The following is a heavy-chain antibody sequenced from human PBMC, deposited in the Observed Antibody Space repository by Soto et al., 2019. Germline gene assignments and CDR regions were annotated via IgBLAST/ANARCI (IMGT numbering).Heavy chain of an antibody. CDR1: GFTVSSNY. CDR2: IYSGGST. J-gene: IGHJ6*02. CDR3: AREAFTIFGVVYYYYGMDV. D-gene: IGHD3-3*01. V-gene: IGHV3-53*01. Sequence: SGGSLRLSCAASGFTVSSNYMSWVRQAPGKGLEWVSVIYSGGSTYYADSVKGRFTISRDNSKNTLYLQMNSLRAEDTAVYYCAREAFTIFGVVYYYYGMDVWGQVTTVTVSS.